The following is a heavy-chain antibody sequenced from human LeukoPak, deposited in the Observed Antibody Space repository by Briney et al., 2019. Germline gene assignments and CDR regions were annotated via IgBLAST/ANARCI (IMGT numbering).Heavy chain of an antibody. CDR1: GGSISSSSYY. V-gene: IGHV4-39*01. Sequence: SETLSLTCTVSGGSISSSSYYWGWIRQPPGKGLEWIGSIYYSGSTYYNPSLKSRVTISVDTSKNQFSLKLTSVTAADTAVYYCARRGPGYYGSGSLTYWGQGTLVTVSS. D-gene: IGHD3-10*01. CDR2: IYYSGST. CDR3: ARRGPGYYGSGSLTY. J-gene: IGHJ4*02.